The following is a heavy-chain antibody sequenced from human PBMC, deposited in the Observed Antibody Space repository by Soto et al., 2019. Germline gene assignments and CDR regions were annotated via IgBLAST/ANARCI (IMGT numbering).Heavy chain of an antibody. Sequence: QVHLVQSGAEVKKPGSSVKVSCKASGGTFSSYTITWVRQAPGQGLEWMGRMNPMFPIPHYAQKFQGRVTFTADRSTSTAYMDLNSLTSEDTAVYYCARDRQEQQLQYHYYGMDVWGQGTTVTVSS. CDR3: ARDRQEQQLQYHYYGMDV. J-gene: IGHJ6*02. CDR1: GGTFSSYT. CDR2: MNPMFPIP. D-gene: IGHD6-13*01. V-gene: IGHV1-69*02.